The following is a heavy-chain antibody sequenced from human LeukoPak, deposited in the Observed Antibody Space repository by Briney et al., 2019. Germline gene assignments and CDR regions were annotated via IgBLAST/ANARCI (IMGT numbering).Heavy chain of an antibody. V-gene: IGHV1-69*13. Sequence: GASVKVSCKASGYTFTSYYMHWVRQAPGQGLEWMGGIIPIFGTANYAQKFQGRVTITADESTSTAYMELSSLRSEDTAVYYCAGGLYSSPTWFDYWGQGTLVTVSS. D-gene: IGHD6-19*01. CDR2: IIPIFGTA. CDR1: GYTFTSYY. CDR3: AGGLYSSPTWFDY. J-gene: IGHJ4*02.